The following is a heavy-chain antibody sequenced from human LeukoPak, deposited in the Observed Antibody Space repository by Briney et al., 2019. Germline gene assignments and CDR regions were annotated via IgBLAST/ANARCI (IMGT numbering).Heavy chain of an antibody. Sequence: GASVKVSRKASGHTFSGSYMHWVRQAPGQGLEWMGWINSKGGTNYAQKFQRKVTMTRDTSISTAYMELSGLRSDDTVVYYCARDRKMSTVDDAFDMWGQGTMVSVSS. CDR3: ARDRKMSTVDDAFDM. J-gene: IGHJ3*02. D-gene: IGHD5-24*01. CDR1: GHTFSGSY. V-gene: IGHV1-2*02. CDR2: INSKGGT.